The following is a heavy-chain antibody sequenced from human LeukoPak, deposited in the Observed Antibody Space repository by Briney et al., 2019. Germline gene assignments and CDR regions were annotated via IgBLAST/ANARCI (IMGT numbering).Heavy chain of an antibody. CDR2: IYYSGST. CDR1: GGSISSTHYC. J-gene: IGHJ5*02. Sequence: SETLSLTCTVSGGSISSTHYCWGWIRQPPGKGLEWIGTIYYSGSTNYNPSLKSRVTMSIDTSKNQFSLKLSSVTAADTAVYYCARCLPGYSRMFDPWGQGTLVTVSS. CDR3: ARCLPGYSRMFDP. V-gene: IGHV4-39*07. D-gene: IGHD6-13*01.